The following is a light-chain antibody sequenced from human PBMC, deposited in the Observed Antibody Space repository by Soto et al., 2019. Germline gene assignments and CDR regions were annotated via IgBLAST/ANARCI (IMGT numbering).Light chain of an antibody. CDR2: DVS. J-gene: IGLJ3*02. CDR1: SSDVGGYNY. V-gene: IGLV2-8*01. Sequence: QSALTQPPSASGSPGQSVTISCIGTSSDVGGYNYVSWYQQHPGKAPQLMIYDVSKRPSGVPDRFSGSKSGNTASLTVSGLQAEDEADYYCCSYTGSNNRVFGGGTKLTVL. CDR3: CSYTGSNNRV.